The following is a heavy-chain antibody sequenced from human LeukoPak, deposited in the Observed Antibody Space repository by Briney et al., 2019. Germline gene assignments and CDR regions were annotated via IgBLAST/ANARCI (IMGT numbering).Heavy chain of an antibody. CDR2: IYHSGSA. V-gene: IGHV4-38-2*02. J-gene: IGHJ5*02. CDR1: GYSISNGYY. CDR3: ARDGEVLSSSWFWFDP. Sequence: PSETLSLTCTVSGYSISNGYYWGWIRQPPGKGLEWIGNIYHSGSAHYNPSLKSRVTISVDTSKNQFSLKLSSVTAADTAVYYCARDGEVLSSSWFWFDPWGQGTLVTVSS. D-gene: IGHD6-13*01.